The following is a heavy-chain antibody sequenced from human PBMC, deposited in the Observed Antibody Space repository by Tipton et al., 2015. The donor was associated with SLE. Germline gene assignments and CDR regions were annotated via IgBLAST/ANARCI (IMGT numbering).Heavy chain of an antibody. CDR1: GESFSGYY. D-gene: IGHD2-2*01. J-gene: IGHJ3*02. CDR2: INHSGST. CDR3: ARDPPGMIVPAAIADAFDI. Sequence: TLSLTCAVYGESFSGYYWSWIRQPPGKGLEWIGEINHSGSTNYNPSLKSRFTISVDTSKNQFSLKLSSVTAADTAVYYCARDPPGMIVPAAIADAFDIWGQGTMVTVSS. V-gene: IGHV4-34*01.